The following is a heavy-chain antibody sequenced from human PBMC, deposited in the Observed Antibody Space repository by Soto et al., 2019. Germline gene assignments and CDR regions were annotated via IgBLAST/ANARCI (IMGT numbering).Heavy chain of an antibody. J-gene: IGHJ3*02. CDR2: IYSGGST. CDR1: GFTVSSNY. Sequence: GGSLRLSCAASGFTVSSNYMSWVRQAPGKGLEWVSVIYSGGSTYYADSVKGRFTISRDNSKNTLYLQMNSLRAEDTAVYYCASLVVVAANDAFDIWGQGTMVTVSS. V-gene: IGHV3-53*01. CDR3: ASLVVVAANDAFDI. D-gene: IGHD2-15*01.